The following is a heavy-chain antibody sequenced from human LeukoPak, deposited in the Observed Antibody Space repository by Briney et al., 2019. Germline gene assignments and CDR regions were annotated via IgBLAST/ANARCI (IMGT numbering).Heavy chain of an antibody. D-gene: IGHD6-6*01. CDR3: ARGPSIAARYDAFDI. J-gene: IGHJ3*02. V-gene: IGHV3-48*03. Sequence: GGSLRLSCAASEFTFTSYELNWVRQAPGKGLEWVSYISSSGDTISYADSVKGRFTISRDNAKNSLYLQVISLRAEDTAVYYCARGPSIAARYDAFDIRGQGTMVTVSS. CDR1: EFTFTSYE. CDR2: ISSSGDTI.